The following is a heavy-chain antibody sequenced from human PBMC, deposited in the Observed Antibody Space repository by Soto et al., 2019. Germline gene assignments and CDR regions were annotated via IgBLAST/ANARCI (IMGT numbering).Heavy chain of an antibody. CDR1: GGTFSSYA. CDR3: ARGGAAAGKNNWFDP. D-gene: IGHD6-13*01. CDR2: IIPIFGTA. V-gene: IGHV1-69*13. Sequence: SVKVSCKASGGTFSSYAISWVRQAPGQGLEWMGGIIPIFGTANYAQKFQGRVTITADESTSTAYMELSSLRSEDTAVYYCARGGAAAGKNNWFDPWGQGTLVTVSS. J-gene: IGHJ5*02.